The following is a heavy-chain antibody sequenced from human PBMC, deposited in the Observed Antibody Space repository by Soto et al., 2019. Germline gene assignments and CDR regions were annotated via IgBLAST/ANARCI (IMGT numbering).Heavy chain of an antibody. CDR1: GGSISSGDYY. CDR2: IYYSGST. Sequence: QVQLQESGPGLVKPSQTLSLTCTVSGGSISSGDYYWSWIRQPPGKGLEWIGYIYYSGSTYYNPSLKSRVIISVDTSKNQFSLKLSSVTAADTAVYYCARSTMIVGVYYRGFDYWGQGTLVTVSS. V-gene: IGHV4-30-4*01. D-gene: IGHD3-22*01. CDR3: ARSTMIVGVYYRGFDY. J-gene: IGHJ4*02.